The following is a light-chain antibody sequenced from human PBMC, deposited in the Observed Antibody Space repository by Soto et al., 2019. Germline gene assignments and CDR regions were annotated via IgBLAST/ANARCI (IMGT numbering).Light chain of an antibody. CDR1: QSISTY. CDR3: LQYHYWPWT. Sequence: DIQITQSPSSLSASVGGRVTITCRASQSISTYINWYHQKPGKAPNLLIFAASSLHSGVPSRFSGSGSGTAFALTISSLQPDDFATYYCLQYHYWPWTFGQGTKVDIK. CDR2: AAS. J-gene: IGKJ1*01. V-gene: IGKV1-39*01.